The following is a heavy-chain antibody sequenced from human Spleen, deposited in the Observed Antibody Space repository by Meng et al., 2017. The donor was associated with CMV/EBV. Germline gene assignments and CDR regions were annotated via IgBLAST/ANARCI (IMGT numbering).Heavy chain of an antibody. CDR1: GYPFSDYG. V-gene: IGHV1-18*01. J-gene: IGHJ4*01. D-gene: IGHD1-26*01. CDR3: TRVNRAGATTHFDY. Sequence: ASGYPFSDYGISWVRHATGQALEWMGWISPYNDNTYYAQKFQGRVTMTTDTSMSTAYMELRSLRSDDTAIFYCTRVNRAGATTHFDYWGQGTLVTVSS. CDR2: ISPYNDNT.